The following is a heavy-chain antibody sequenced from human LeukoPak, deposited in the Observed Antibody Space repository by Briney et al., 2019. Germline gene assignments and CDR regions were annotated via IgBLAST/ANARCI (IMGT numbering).Heavy chain of an antibody. V-gene: IGHV3-53*01. CDR2: MYSGGST. J-gene: IGHJ3*02. CDR3: ASVVTATHDAFDI. Sequence: GGSLRLSCAASGFTVGSNYMSWVRQAPGRGLEWVSVMYSGGSTYYADSVKGRFTISRDNSKNTLYLQMNSLRAEDTAVYYCASVVTATHDAFDIWGQGTMVTVSS. D-gene: IGHD2-21*02. CDR1: GFTVGSNY.